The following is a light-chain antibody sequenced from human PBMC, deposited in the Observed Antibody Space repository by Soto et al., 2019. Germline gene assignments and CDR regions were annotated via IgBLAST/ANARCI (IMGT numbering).Light chain of an antibody. J-gene: IGKJ1*01. Sequence: DIQITQSPSPLSASVGDRVTVTCRATQTIGSWLAWYQQKPGRAPKLLIFDASSLESGVPSRFSGNGSGTEFTLTISGLQPDDFASYYCQQYNSYSGMFGQGTKVDIK. CDR1: QTIGSW. CDR2: DAS. CDR3: QQYNSYSGM. V-gene: IGKV1-5*01.